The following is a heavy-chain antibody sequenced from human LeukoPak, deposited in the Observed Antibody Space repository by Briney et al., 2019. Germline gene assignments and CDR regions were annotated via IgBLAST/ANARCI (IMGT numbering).Heavy chain of an antibody. CDR3: ARRNYYDSTGYWNN. Sequence: PSETLSLTCTASGGSISSYYWSWIRQPPGKGLEWIGYIYYSGSTNYNPSLKSRVTISVDKSKKQFSLRLSSVTAADTAVYYCARRNYYDSTGYWNNWGQGTLVTVSS. V-gene: IGHV4-59*12. CDR1: GGSISSYY. CDR2: IYYSGST. D-gene: IGHD3-22*01. J-gene: IGHJ4*02.